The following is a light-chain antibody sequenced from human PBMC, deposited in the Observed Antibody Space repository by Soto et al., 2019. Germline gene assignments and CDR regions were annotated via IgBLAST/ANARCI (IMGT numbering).Light chain of an antibody. V-gene: IGLV2-14*03. J-gene: IGLJ3*02. CDR3: SSYTSASSLVV. CDR2: DVT. Sequence: QSVLTQPASVSGSPGQSITISCTGTSNDVGAYNYVSWYQQHPGRAPKLMIYDVTDRPSGISNRFSGSKSGNTASLTISGLQAEDEADYYCSSYTSASSLVVFGGGTKVTVL. CDR1: SNDVGAYNY.